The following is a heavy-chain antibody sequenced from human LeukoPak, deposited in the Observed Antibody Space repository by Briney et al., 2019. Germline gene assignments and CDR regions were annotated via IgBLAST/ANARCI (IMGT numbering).Heavy chain of an antibody. Sequence: GASVKASCKASGYTFSSYDINWVRQATGQGLEWMGWMNPNSGNTGYAQKFQGRLNMTRNTSIDTAYMELSSLRSDDTAVYYCARRVGSGWPVQHWGQGTLVTVSS. CDR1: GYTFSSYD. V-gene: IGHV1-8*01. CDR2: MNPNSGNT. J-gene: IGHJ1*01. D-gene: IGHD6-19*01. CDR3: ARRVGSGWPVQH.